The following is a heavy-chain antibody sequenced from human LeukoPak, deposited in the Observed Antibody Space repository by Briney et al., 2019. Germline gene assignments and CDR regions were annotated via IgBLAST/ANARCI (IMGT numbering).Heavy chain of an antibody. V-gene: IGHV1-3*01. CDR1: GYTFTTYA. D-gene: IGHD2-2*01. CDR2: INAGNGNT. J-gene: IGHJ4*02. Sequence: ASVKVSCKASGYTFTTYAMNWVRQAPGQSLEWMGWINAGNGNTEYAQKFQGRVTITRDTSASTAYMELNSLRSEDTAVYYCARDGGAVVVPAARFDYWGQGTLVTVSS. CDR3: ARDGGAVVVPAARFDY.